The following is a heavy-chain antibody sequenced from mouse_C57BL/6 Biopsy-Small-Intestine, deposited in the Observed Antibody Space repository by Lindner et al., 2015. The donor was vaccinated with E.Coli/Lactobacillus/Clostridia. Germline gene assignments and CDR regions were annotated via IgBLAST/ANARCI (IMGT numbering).Heavy chain of an antibody. CDR1: GYSITSDY. CDR3: ARGDGYDGFDY. Sequence: VQLQSLDLPANLTQTLSLTCSVTGYSITSDYWNWIRKFPGNKLEYMGYISYSGSTYYNPSLKSRVSITRDTSKNQYYLQLNSVTTEDTATYYCARGDGYDGFDYWGQGTTLTVSS. V-gene: IGHV3-8*01. CDR2: ISYSGST. D-gene: IGHD2-2*01. J-gene: IGHJ2*01.